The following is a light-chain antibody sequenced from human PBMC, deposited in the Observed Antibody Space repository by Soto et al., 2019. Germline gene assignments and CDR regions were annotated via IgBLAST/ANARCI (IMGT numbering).Light chain of an antibody. CDR1: QTVSSF. Sequence: EIVLTQSPATLSLSPGERATLSCRASQTVSSFLAWYQQKPGQAPRLLIYDASNRATGIPARFSGSGSGTDLPLTISSLEPEDFAVYYCQHRHNWRFTFGPGTQVDIK. J-gene: IGKJ3*01. CDR3: QHRHNWRFT. V-gene: IGKV3-11*01. CDR2: DAS.